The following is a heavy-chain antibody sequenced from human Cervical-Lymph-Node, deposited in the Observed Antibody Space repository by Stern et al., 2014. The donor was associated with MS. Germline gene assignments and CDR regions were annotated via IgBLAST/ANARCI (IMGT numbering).Heavy chain of an antibody. Sequence: VQLVESGGGVVQPGRSLRLSCAASGFTFGSHTMHWVRQAPGKGLDWVAVISYDGSNQHYAYSVKGRFTISRDNSNNTLYLQMNSLRPEDTAVYYCAKPAVARYFDYWGQGTQVTVSS. J-gene: IGHJ4*02. V-gene: IGHV3-30-3*02. CDR1: GFTFGSHT. CDR3: AKPAVARYFDY. D-gene: IGHD6-19*01. CDR2: ISYDGSNQ.